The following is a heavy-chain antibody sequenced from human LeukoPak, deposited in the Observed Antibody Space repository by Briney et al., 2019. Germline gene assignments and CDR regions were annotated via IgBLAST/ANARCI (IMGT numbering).Heavy chain of an antibody. J-gene: IGHJ3*02. Sequence: GRSLRLSCAASGFTFSSYAMHWVGQAPGKGLEWVAVISYDGSNKYYADSVKGRFTISRDNSKNTLYLQMNSLRAEDTAVYYCARASVAGTKTDAFDIWGQGTMVTVSS. D-gene: IGHD6-19*01. CDR2: ISYDGSNK. CDR1: GFTFSSYA. V-gene: IGHV3-30*04. CDR3: ARASVAGTKTDAFDI.